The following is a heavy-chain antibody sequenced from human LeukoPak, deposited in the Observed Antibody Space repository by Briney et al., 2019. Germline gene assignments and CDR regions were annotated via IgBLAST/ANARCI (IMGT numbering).Heavy chain of an antibody. CDR3: ARDPRDPWATDDAFDI. D-gene: IGHD5-12*01. CDR1: GFTVSSNY. V-gene: IGHV3-66*02. Sequence: PGGSLRLSCAASGFTVSSNYMSWVRQAPGKGLEWVSVIYSGGSTYYADSVKGRFTISRDNSKNTLYLQVNSLRAEDTAVYYCARDPRDPWATDDAFDIWGQGTMVTVSS. J-gene: IGHJ3*02. CDR2: IYSGGST.